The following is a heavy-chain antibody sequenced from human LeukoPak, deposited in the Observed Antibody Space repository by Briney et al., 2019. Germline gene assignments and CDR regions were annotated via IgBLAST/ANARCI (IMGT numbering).Heavy chain of an antibody. J-gene: IGHJ4*02. CDR2: ISPTGSTT. Sequence: GGSLRLSCTASGLSFSGHWMRWARQLPGKGLVWVSRISPTGSTTSYADSVKGRFTVSRDNAKNTLYLQVNNLRAEDTAVYYCARGPNSNWSGLDFWGQGTLLTVSS. D-gene: IGHD6-6*01. V-gene: IGHV3-74*01. CDR3: ARGPNSNWSGLDF. CDR1: GLSFSGHW.